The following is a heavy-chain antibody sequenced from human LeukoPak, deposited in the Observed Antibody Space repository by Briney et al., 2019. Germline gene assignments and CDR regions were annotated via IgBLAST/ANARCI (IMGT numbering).Heavy chain of an antibody. Sequence: PGGSLRLSCAASGFTFSSYAMHWVRQAPGKGLEWVAVISYDGSNKYYADSVKGRFTISRDNSKNTLYMQMNSLRAEDTAVYYCARCPHDIVVVVAATLVCEFDYWGQGTTVTVSS. J-gene: IGHJ4*02. CDR2: ISYDGSNK. D-gene: IGHD2-15*01. V-gene: IGHV3-30*04. CDR1: GFTFSSYA. CDR3: ARCPHDIVVVVAATLVCEFDY.